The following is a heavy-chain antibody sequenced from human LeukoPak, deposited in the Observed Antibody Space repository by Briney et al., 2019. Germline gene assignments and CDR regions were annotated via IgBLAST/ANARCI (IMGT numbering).Heavy chain of an antibody. CDR2: IYYSGST. CDR1: GGSISSYY. CDR3: ARGQRGYSYGYPYYYYYMDV. J-gene: IGHJ6*03. D-gene: IGHD5-18*01. Sequence: SETLSLTCTVSGGSISSYYWGWIRQPPGKGLEWIGYIYYSGSTNYNPSLKSRVTISVDTSKNQFSLKLSSVTAADTAVYYCARGQRGYSYGYPYYYYYMDVWGKGTTVTVSS. V-gene: IGHV4-59*01.